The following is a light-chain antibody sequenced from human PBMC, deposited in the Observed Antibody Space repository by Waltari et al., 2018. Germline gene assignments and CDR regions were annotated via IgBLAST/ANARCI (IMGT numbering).Light chain of an antibody. CDR1: SSDVGSYNL. CDR2: EGS. J-gene: IGLJ3*02. CDR3: CSYAGSSTWV. Sequence: QSALTQPASVSGSPGQSITISCTGTSSDVGSYNLVSWYQQHPGKAPKPMIYEGSKRPLGVSNRFSGSKSGNTASLTISGLQAEDEADYYCCSYAGSSTWVFGGGTKLTVL. V-gene: IGLV2-23*01.